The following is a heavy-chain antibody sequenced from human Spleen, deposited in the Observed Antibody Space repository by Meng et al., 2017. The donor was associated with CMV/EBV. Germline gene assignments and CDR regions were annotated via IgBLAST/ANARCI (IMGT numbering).Heavy chain of an antibody. V-gene: IGHV1-2*02. Sequence: ASVKVSCKATGYTFTGYYLHWVRQAPGHGLEWMGWINPNGGVTNYAQKFQGRVTMTRDTSITTVYMELSRLRSDDTAVYYCARWGAVAGIDGLDIWGQGTMVTVSS. CDR2: INPNGGVT. D-gene: IGHD6-19*01. CDR1: GYTFTGYY. J-gene: IGHJ3*02. CDR3: ARWGAVAGIDGLDI.